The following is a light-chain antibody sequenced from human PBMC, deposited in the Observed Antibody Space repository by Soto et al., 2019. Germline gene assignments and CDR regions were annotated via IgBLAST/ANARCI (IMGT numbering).Light chain of an antibody. Sequence: QSPATLSLSHGVRATLXCRASLNVNSYLAWYQQKPGQAPSLLIYDASNRAAGIPARFSGSGSGTDFTLTISSLEPEDFAVYYCQQRNVGPPITFGQGTRLEI. CDR3: QQRNVGPPIT. CDR2: DAS. J-gene: IGKJ5*01. V-gene: IGKV3-11*01. CDR1: LNVNSY.